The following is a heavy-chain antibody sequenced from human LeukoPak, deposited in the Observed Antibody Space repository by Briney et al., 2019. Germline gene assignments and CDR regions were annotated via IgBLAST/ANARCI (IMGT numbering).Heavy chain of an antibody. V-gene: IGHV3-33*06. J-gene: IGHJ4*02. CDR1: GFTFSSYG. D-gene: IGHD3-10*01. CDR2: IWYDGSNK. Sequence: PGRSLRLSCAASGFTFSSYGMPWVRQAPGKGLEWVAVIWYDGSNKYYADSVKGRFTISRDNSKNTLYLQMNSLRAEDTAVYYCAKDYYGSGSYWYGQYYFDYWGQGTLVTVSS. CDR3: AKDYYGSGSYWYGQYYFDY.